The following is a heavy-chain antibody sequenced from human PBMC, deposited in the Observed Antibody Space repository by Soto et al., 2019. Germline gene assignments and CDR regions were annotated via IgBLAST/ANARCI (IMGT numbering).Heavy chain of an antibody. V-gene: IGHV1-18*01. CDR1: GYTFTSYG. Sequence: QVQLVQSGAEVKKPGASVKVSCKASGYTFTSYGISWVRQAPGQGLEWMGWISAYNGNTNYAQKLQGRVTMTTDTSTSTAYMELRSLRSADTAVYYCARVGAVQAALLESGWFDPWGQGTLVTVSS. D-gene: IGHD2-2*01. CDR2: ISAYNGNT. CDR3: ARVGAVQAALLESGWFDP. J-gene: IGHJ5*02.